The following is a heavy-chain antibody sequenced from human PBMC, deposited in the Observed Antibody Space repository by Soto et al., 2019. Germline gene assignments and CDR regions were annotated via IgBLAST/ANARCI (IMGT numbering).Heavy chain of an antibody. V-gene: IGHV3-21*01. CDR1: GFTFSSYS. J-gene: IGHJ6*02. CDR2: ISSSSSYI. D-gene: IGHD3-10*01. Sequence: ESGGGLVKPGGSLRLSCAASGFTFSSYSMNWVRQAPGKGLEWVSSISSSSSYIYYADSVKGRFTISRDNAKNSLYLQMNSLRAEDTAVYYCARDLNAGDYYYYGMDVWGQGTTVTVSS. CDR3: ARDLNAGDYYYYGMDV.